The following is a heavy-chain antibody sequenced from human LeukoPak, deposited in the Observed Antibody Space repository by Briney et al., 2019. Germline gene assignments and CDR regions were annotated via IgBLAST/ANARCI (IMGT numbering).Heavy chain of an antibody. CDR2: ISSSSSYI. Sequence: GGSLRLSCAASGFTFSSYSMNWVRQAPGKGLEWVSSISSSSSYIYYADSVKGRFTISRDNAKNSLYLQMNSLRAEDAAVYYCARGGDIVVVPAAENWFDPWGHGTLVTVSS. V-gene: IGHV3-21*01. D-gene: IGHD2-2*01. CDR1: GFTFSSYS. CDR3: ARGGDIVVVPAAENWFDP. J-gene: IGHJ5*02.